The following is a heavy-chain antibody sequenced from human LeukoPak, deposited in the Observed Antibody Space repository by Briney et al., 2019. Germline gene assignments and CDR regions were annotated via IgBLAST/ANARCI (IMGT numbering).Heavy chain of an antibody. D-gene: IGHD2-2*01. CDR1: GGSISSSSYY. J-gene: IGHJ4*02. V-gene: IGHV4-39*01. CDR2: IYYSGST. CDR3: ASPLGYCSSTNCYGDY. Sequence: SETLSLTCTVSGGSISSSSYYWGWIRQPPGKGLEWIGSIYYSGSTYYNPSLKSRVTILVDTSKNQFSLKLSSVTAADTAVYYCASPLGYCSSTNCYGDYWGQGTLVTVPS.